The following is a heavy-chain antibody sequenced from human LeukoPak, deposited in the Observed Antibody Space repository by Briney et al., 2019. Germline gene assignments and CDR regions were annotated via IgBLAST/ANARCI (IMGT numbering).Heavy chain of an antibody. D-gene: IGHD4-11*01. CDR2: ISHSGNT. CDR1: GGSFTDYY. V-gene: IGHV4-34*01. CDR3: ARGSRLPLDY. Sequence: PSETLSLTCAIYGGSFTDYYWSWIRQFPGEGLEWIGEISHSGNTNCNPSLESRVTISMDTSNYQFSLELNSVTAADTAVYYCARGSRLPLDYWGQGSLVTVSS. J-gene: IGHJ4*02.